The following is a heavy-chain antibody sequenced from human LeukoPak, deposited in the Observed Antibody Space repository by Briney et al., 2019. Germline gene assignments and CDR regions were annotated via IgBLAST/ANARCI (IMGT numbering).Heavy chain of an antibody. Sequence: ASVKVSCKPSGYTFTNYGISWLRQAPGQGLEWMGWITAHNGNTHYAQKLQGRVIMTTDTLTSTAYMELRTLTSKDTAVYFCAREPMVRGVITHAFDNWGQGTLVTASS. V-gene: IGHV1-18*01. CDR1: GYTFTNYG. CDR3: AREPMVRGVITHAFDN. D-gene: IGHD3-10*01. CDR2: ITAHNGNT. J-gene: IGHJ4*02.